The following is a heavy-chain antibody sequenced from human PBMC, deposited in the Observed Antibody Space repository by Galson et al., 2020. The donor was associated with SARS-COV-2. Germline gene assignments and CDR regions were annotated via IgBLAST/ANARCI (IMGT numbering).Heavy chain of an antibody. CDR1: GGSISSSNW. Sequence: SATLSLTCAVSGGSISSSNWWSWVRQPPGKGLEWIGEIYHSGSTNYNPSLKSRVTISVDTSKNQFSLKLSSVTAADTAVYYCARAHPSTYYDFWSGYYNYGMDVWGQGTTVTVSS. CDR2: IYHSGST. J-gene: IGHJ6*02. CDR3: ARAHPSTYYDFWSGYYNYGMDV. D-gene: IGHD3-3*01. V-gene: IGHV4-4*02.